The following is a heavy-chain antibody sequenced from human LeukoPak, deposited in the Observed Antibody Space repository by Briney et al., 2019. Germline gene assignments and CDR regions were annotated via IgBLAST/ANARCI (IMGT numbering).Heavy chain of an antibody. D-gene: IGHD1-26*01. V-gene: IGHV1-58*02. J-gene: IGHJ1*01. CDR1: GFTFTSSA. CDR2: IVVGSGNT. Sequence: SVKVSCKASGFTFTSSAMQWVRQARGQRLEWIGWIVVGSGNTNYAQKFQERVIITRDMSTSTAYMELSSLRSEDTAVYYCAADQGSPTAEYFQHWGQGTLVTVSS. CDR3: AADQGSPTAEYFQH.